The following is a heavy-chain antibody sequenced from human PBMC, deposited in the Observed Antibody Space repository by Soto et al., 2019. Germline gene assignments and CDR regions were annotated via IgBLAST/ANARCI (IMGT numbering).Heavy chain of an antibody. J-gene: IGHJ4*02. CDR1: GFPFSSYV. CDR2: ISGGGSNT. CDR3: AKDSNKYSSSLRGRYFDY. Sequence: PGGSLRLSCAASGFPFSSYVMSWVRQAPGKGLEWVSGISGGGSNTFYADYVKGRFTISRDNSKNTLLLQMNSLGAEDTAVYYCAKDSNKYSSSLRGRYFDYWRPGIGVTVSS. V-gene: IGHV3-23*01. D-gene: IGHD4-4*01.